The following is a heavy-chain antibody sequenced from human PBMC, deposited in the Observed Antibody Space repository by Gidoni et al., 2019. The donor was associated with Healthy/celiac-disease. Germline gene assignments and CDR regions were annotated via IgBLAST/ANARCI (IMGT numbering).Heavy chain of an antibody. CDR2: IKSKTDGGTT. Sequence: EVQLVESGGGLVKPGGSLRLSCAASGFTFSNAWMSWVRQAPGKGLEWVGRIKSKTDGGTTDYAAPVKGRFTISRDDSKNTLYLQMNSLKTEDTAVYYCTTETITMIVVVITTDAFDIWGQGTMVTVSS. CDR1: GFTFSNAW. D-gene: IGHD3-22*01. CDR3: TTETITMIVVVITTDAFDI. V-gene: IGHV3-15*01. J-gene: IGHJ3*02.